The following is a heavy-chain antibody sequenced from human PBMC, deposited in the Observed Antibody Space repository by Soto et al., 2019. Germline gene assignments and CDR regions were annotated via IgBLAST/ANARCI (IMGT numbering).Heavy chain of an antibody. CDR3: AKDEYYYSRSGYYIFDS. J-gene: IGHJ4*02. V-gene: IGHV3-30*18. CDR2: ISHDGTNK. CDR1: GFTFSAYG. D-gene: IGHD3-22*01. Sequence: GGSLRLSCEVSGFTFSAYGVHWVRQAPGKGLEWVAAISHDGTNKNYGDSVKGRFTISRDNSKKTLYLQMNSLRPEDTALYYCAKDEYYYSRSGYYIFDSWGQGTLVTVSS.